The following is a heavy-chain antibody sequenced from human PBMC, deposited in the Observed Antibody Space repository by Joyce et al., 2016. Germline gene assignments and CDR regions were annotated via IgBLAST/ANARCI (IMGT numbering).Heavy chain of an antibody. CDR1: GFTFSRYW. CDR3: AIDDFWSGYDHHY. V-gene: IGHV3-7*01. CDR2: IKQDGSEK. D-gene: IGHD3-3*01. Sequence: EVQLVESGGGLVQPGGSLSLSCAASGFTFSRYWMSWVRWAPGKGLEGGTNIKQDGSEKYYVDSVKGRVTISRDNAKNSLYLQMNSLRAEDTAVYYCAIDDFWSGYDHHYWGQGTLVTGSS. J-gene: IGHJ4*02.